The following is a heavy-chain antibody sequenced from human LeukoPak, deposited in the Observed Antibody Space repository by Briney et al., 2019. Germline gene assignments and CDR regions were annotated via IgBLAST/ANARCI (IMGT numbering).Heavy chain of an antibody. D-gene: IGHD3-10*01. J-gene: IGHJ4*02. Sequence: SQTLSLTCTVSGGSISSGSYYWSWIRQPAGKGLEWIGRIYTSGSTNYNPSLKSRVTISVDTSKNQFSLKLSSVTAADTAVYYCARVVYYYGSGSYWVFDYWGQGTLVTVSS. CDR2: IYTSGST. CDR3: ARVVYYYGSGSYWVFDY. CDR1: GGSISSGSYY. V-gene: IGHV4-61*02.